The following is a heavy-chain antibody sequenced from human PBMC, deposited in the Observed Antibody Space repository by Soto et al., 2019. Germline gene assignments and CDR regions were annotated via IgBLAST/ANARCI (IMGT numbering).Heavy chain of an antibody. CDR2: IWYDGTSK. D-gene: IGHD4-4*01. J-gene: IGHJ4*02. Sequence: QVHLVESGGGVVQPGRSLRLSCAASGFTFRNHAMHWVRQAPGKGLEWVALIWYDGTSKYYADSVKGRFTISRDNSRNTLYLEMNSLRAEDTAIYYCARLPYSAYNRHFDYWGQGTLVTVSS. CDR3: ARLPYSAYNRHFDY. CDR1: GFTFRNHA. V-gene: IGHV3-33*01.